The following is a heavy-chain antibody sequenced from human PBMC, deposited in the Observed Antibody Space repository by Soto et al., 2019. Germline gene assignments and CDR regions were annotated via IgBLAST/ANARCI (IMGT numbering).Heavy chain of an antibody. D-gene: IGHD2-2*01. CDR1: GAPITINY. J-gene: IGHJ1*01. CDR2: IYYSGST. V-gene: IGHV4-59*01. CDR3: ARDAGDHYAH. Sequence: PETLSLTCTVSGAPITINYWSWIRQAPGKGLEWIGYIYYSGSTTYNPSLKSRVTMSADTSKDQFSLKLNSVTAADTAVYYCARDAGDHYAHWGPGILVT.